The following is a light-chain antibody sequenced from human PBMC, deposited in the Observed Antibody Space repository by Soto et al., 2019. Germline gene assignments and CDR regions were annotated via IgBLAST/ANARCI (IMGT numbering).Light chain of an antibody. Sequence: QSVLTQPASVSGSPGQSITISCTGTSSDISIYNYVSWYQQHPGKAPKLIIYEVSNRPSGISNRFSGAKSGNTASLTISGLQVEDEADYYCCSYTSSTNYVFGAGTKVTGL. V-gene: IGLV2-14*01. CDR2: EVS. J-gene: IGLJ1*01. CDR1: SSDISIYNY. CDR3: CSYTSSTNYV.